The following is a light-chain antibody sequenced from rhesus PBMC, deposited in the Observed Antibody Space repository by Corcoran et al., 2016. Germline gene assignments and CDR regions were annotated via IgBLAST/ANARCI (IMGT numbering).Light chain of an antibody. J-gene: IGKJ4*01. CDR3: QHSYGTPLT. Sequence: DIQMTQSPSSLSASVGDRVTITCRASENVNNYLHWYQQKPGKAPKLLIYAASTLQSGVPSRFSGSGSGTEYTLTISSLQPEDVATYYCQHSYGTPLTFGGGPKVEIK. CDR2: AAS. CDR1: ENVNNY. V-gene: IGKV1-74*01.